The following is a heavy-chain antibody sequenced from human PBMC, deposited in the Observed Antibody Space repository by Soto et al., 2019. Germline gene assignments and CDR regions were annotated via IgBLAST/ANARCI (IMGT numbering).Heavy chain of an antibody. CDR2: ISAYNGNT. D-gene: IGHD3-3*01. CDR1: GYTFTSYG. CDR3: ARRFWSGYYTGWYYYMDV. Sequence: GASVKVSCKASGYTFTSYGISWVRQAPGQGLEWMGWISAYNGNTNYAQKLQGRVTMTTDTSTSTAYMELRSLRSDDTAVYYCARRFWSGYYTGWYYYMDVRGKGTTVTVSS. J-gene: IGHJ6*03. V-gene: IGHV1-18*01.